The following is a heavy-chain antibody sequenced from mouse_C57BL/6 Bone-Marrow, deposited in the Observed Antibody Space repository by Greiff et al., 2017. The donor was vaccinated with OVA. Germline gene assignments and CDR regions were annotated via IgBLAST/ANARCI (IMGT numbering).Heavy chain of an antibody. CDR1: GFSLTSYG. D-gene: IGHD2-5*01. J-gene: IGHJ3*01. V-gene: IGHV2-2*01. CDR2: IWSGGST. Sequence: VQLQESGPGLVQPSQSLTITCTVSGFSLTSYGVHWVRQSPGKGLEWLGVIWSGGSTDYNAAFISRLSISKDNSKSQVFFKMNSLQADDTAIYYCATYYSNYVAYWGQGTLVTVSA. CDR3: ATYYSNYVAY.